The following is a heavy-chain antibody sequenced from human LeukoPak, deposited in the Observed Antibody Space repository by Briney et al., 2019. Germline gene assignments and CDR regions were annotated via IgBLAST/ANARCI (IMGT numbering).Heavy chain of an antibody. Sequence: GGSLRLSCAASGFTFSNYAMSWVRQAPGKGLEWVSDINGSGGRTYYADSVKGRFSISRDRSKNTLYLQMNSLRAEDTAVYYCASSIAVTGIGAFDIWGQGTMVTVSS. CDR1: GFTFSNYA. D-gene: IGHD6-19*01. V-gene: IGHV3-23*01. CDR3: ASSIAVTGIGAFDI. CDR2: INGSGGRT. J-gene: IGHJ3*02.